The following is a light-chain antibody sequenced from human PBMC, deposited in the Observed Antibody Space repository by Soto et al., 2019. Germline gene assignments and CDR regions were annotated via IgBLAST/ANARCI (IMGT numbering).Light chain of an antibody. J-gene: IGLJ2*01. V-gene: IGLV2-8*01. CDR2: EVN. Sequence: QSALTQPTSASGSPGQSVTISCTGTSSDVGGYNFVSWYQQHPGKAPKLMIYEVNKRPSGVPDRFSGSKSGNTASLTVSGLQAEDEADYYCSSYAGSNNLLFGGGTKLTVL. CDR3: SSYAGSNNLL. CDR1: SSDVGGYNF.